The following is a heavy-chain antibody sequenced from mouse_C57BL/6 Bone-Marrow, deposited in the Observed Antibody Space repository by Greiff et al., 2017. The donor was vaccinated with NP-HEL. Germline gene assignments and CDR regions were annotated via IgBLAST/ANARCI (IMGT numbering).Heavy chain of an antibody. J-gene: IGHJ1*03. CDR1: GYTFTSYW. V-gene: IGHV1-72*01. Sequence: QVQLQQPGADLVKPRASVKLSCKASGYTFTSYWMHWVKQRPGRGLEWIGRIDPNSGGTKFNEKFKTKATLTVDKPSSTAYMQLSSLTSEDSAVYYWARYYHGSRGWYFDGWGTGTTVTVSS. CDR2: IDPNSGGT. CDR3: ARYYHGSRGWYFDG. D-gene: IGHD1-1*01.